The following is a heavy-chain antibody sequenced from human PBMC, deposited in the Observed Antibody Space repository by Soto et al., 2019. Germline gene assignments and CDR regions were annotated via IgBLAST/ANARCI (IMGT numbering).Heavy chain of an antibody. Sequence: ASVKVSCKVSGYTFTSYGISWVRQAPGQGLEWMGWISAYNGNTNYAQKLQGRVTMTTDTSTSTAYMELRSLRSDDTAVYYCARSVDDFGYYYGMDVWGQGTTVTVSS. CDR2: ISAYNGNT. CDR3: ARSVDDFGYYYGMDV. D-gene: IGHD3-3*01. J-gene: IGHJ6*02. CDR1: GYTFTSYG. V-gene: IGHV1-18*04.